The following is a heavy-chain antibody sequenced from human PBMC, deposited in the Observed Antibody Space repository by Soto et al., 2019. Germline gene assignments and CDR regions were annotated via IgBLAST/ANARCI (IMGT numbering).Heavy chain of an antibody. V-gene: IGHV4-31*03. Sequence: PSETLSLTCSVSGAALNSGNYYWSWIRQVPGKGLEWIGHIYVTGAVDYNPSLGDRITISQDTSERRFSLNLRLVTAADTAVYYCARLRIATNNYKWFDPWGQGTLVTVSS. CDR3: ARLRIATNNYKWFDP. CDR1: GAALNSGNYY. J-gene: IGHJ5*02. D-gene: IGHD2-21*01. CDR2: IYVTGAV.